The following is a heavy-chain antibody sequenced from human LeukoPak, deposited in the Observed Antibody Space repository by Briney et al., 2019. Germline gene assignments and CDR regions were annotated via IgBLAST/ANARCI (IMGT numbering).Heavy chain of an antibody. CDR2: IYTSGST. CDR3: ARDSKQWLVRGWFDP. J-gene: IGHJ5*02. Sequence: SETLSLTCTVSGGSISSYYWSWIRQPAGKGLEWIGHIYTSGSTNYNPSLESRVTMSVDTSKNQSSLKLSSVTAADTAVYYCARDSKQWLVRGWFDPWGQGTLVTVSS. V-gene: IGHV4-4*07. D-gene: IGHD6-19*01. CDR1: GGSISSYY.